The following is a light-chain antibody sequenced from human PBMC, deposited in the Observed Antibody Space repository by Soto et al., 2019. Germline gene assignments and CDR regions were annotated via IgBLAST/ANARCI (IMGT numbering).Light chain of an antibody. Sequence: EVVLNQSPCTLSLSQGERATLSCRASQSVSNNYLAWYQQKPGQAPRLLIYGASNRATGIPDRFSGSGSGTDFTLTISRLEPEDFAVYYCQQYGTSPLPFGGGSMV. CDR2: GAS. J-gene: IGKJ4*01. V-gene: IGKV3-20*01. CDR1: QSVSNNY. CDR3: QQYGTSPLP.